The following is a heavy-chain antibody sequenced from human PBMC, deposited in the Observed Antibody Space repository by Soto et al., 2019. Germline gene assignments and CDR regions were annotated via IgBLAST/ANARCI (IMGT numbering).Heavy chain of an antibody. J-gene: IGHJ4*02. Sequence: SETLSLTCTVSGGSISSYYWSWIRQPPGKGLEWIGYIYYSGSTNYNPSLKSRVTISVDTSKNQFSLKLSSVTAADTAVYYCARVAAAATFDYWGQGTLVTVSS. V-gene: IGHV4-59*01. D-gene: IGHD6-13*01. CDR1: GGSISSYY. CDR2: IYYSGST. CDR3: ARVAAAATFDY.